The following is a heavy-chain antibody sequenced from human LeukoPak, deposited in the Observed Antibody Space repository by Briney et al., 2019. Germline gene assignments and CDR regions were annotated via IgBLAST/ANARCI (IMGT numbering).Heavy chain of an antibody. CDR2: IGTAGDT. Sequence: PGGSLRLSCAASGFTFSSYDMHWVRQATGKGLEWVSAIGTAGDTYYPGSVKGRFTISRENAKNSLYLQMNSLRAGDTAVYYCARVATDSSGWYYFDYWGQGTLVTVSS. V-gene: IGHV3-13*01. CDR1: GFTFSSYD. D-gene: IGHD6-19*01. J-gene: IGHJ4*02. CDR3: ARVATDSSGWYYFDY.